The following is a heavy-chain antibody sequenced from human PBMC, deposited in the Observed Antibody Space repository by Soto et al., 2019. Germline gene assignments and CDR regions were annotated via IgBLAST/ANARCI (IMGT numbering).Heavy chain of an antibody. CDR2: ISSDGSDK. CDR3: AKGRDVARQELDY. D-gene: IGHD2-15*01. V-gene: IGHV3-30*18. J-gene: IGHJ4*02. CDR1: GFTFSNCG. Sequence: QVQLVESGGGVVQPGRSLRLSCAASGFTFSNCGMHWVRQAPGKGLEWVAAISSDGSDKYYSDSVKGRFTISRDNSKNTLFLQMNSLRVEDTAAYYCAKGRDVARQELDYWGQGTLVTVSS.